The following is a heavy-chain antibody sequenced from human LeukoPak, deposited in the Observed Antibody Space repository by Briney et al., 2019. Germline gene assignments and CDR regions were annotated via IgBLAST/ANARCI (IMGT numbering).Heavy chain of an antibody. V-gene: IGHV3-48*03. D-gene: IGHD3-9*01. Sequence: PGGSLRLSCAASGFTFSSYEMNWVRQAPGKGLEWVSYISSSGSTTYYADSVKGRFTISRDSSKNTLYLQMNSLRAEDTAVYYCAKRHLTAVQRYFDLWGRGTLVTVSS. CDR3: AKRHLTAVQRYFDL. CDR1: GFTFSSYE. CDR2: ISSSGSTT. J-gene: IGHJ2*01.